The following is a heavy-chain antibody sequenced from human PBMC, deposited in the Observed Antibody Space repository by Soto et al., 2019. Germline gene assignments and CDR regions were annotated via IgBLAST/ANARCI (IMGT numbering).Heavy chain of an antibody. J-gene: IGHJ6*02. D-gene: IGHD6-13*01. CDR1: GFTFSSYA. V-gene: IGHV3-23*01. CDR3: AKGGSSWYSNYYVMDV. Sequence: EVQLLESGGGLVQPGGSLRLSCAASGFTFSSYAMSWVRQAPGKGLEWVSAISGSGGSTYYADSVKGRFTISRENSKNTLYLQMNSLRAEDTAVYYCAKGGSSWYSNYYVMDVWGQGTTVTVSS. CDR2: ISGSGGST.